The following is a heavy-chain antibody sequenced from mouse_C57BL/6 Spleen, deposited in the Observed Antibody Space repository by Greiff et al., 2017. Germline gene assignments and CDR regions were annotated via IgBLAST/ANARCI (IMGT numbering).Heavy chain of an antibody. V-gene: IGHV1-61*01. CDR2: IYPSDSET. D-gene: IGHD1-1*02. Sequence: QVQLQQPGAELVRPGSSVKLSCKASGYTFTSYWMDWVKQRPGQGLDWIGNIYPSDSETNYNQQFKYKATLTVDKSSRSAYMHLSSLTSEDSAVYYCAREGGYGYLGYWGQGTTLTVSS. J-gene: IGHJ2*01. CDR1: GYTFTSYW. CDR3: AREGGYGYLGY.